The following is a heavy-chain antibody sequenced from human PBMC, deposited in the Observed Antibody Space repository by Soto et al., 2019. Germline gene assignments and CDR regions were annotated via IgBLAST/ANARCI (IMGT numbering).Heavy chain of an antibody. Sequence: QVQLQESGPGLVKPSQTLSLTCTVSGGSISTEKYYWAWIRQHPGRGLEWIGYIYFSGNTFYHPSLKSRVTFSVDTSRNQFSLRLSSVTAADTAVYYCAREVAYPGGYFDYWCQGTLVTVSS. J-gene: IGHJ4*02. V-gene: IGHV4-31*03. CDR3: AREVAYPGGYFDY. CDR2: IYFSGNT. CDR1: GGSISTEKYY. D-gene: IGHD5-12*01.